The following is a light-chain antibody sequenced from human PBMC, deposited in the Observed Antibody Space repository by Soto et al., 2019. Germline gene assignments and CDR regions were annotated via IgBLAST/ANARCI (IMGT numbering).Light chain of an antibody. CDR3: CSYAGSYTWV. V-gene: IGLV2-11*01. CDR1: RSDVGGYNY. J-gene: IGLJ3*02. Sequence: QSALTQPRSVSGSPGQSVTISCTGTRSDVGGYNYVSWYQQHPGKAPKLMIYDVSKRPSGVPDRFSGSKSGNTASLTISGLQAEDAADYYCCSYAGSYTWVFGGGTKVTVL. CDR2: DVS.